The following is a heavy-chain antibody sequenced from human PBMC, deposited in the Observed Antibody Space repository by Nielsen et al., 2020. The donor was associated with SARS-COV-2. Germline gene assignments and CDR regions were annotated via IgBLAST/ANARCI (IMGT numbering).Heavy chain of an antibody. J-gene: IGHJ6*03. D-gene: IGHD4/OR15-4a*01. CDR3: ARQRMTMVMRNYFYYYMDV. Sequence: WIRQPPGKGLEWVAVISYDGSNKFYADSVTGRFAIARDNSDNSVDLHMNSLRAEDTAVYYCARQRMTMVMRNYFYYYMDVWGKGTTVTVSS. CDR2: ISYDGSNK. V-gene: IGHV3-33*05.